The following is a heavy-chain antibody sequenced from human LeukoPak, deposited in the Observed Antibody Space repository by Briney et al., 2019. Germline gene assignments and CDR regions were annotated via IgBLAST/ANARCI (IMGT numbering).Heavy chain of an antibody. V-gene: IGHV5-51*01. CDR3: ASYEFSPWNFSYFQH. D-gene: IGHD1-7*01. J-gene: IGHJ1*01. Sequence: GESLKISCKGSGYSFTTYWIGWVRQMPGKGLEWMGIIYPGDSDTRYSPSFQGQVTISADKSISTAYLQWSSLKASDTAMYYCASYEFSPWNFSYFQHWGQGTLVTVSS. CDR2: IYPGDSDT. CDR1: GYSFTTYW.